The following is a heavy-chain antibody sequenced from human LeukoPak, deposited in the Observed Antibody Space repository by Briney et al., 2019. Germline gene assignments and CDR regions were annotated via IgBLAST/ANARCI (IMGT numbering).Heavy chain of an antibody. Sequence: SETLSLTCTVSGGSISSRNYYWAWVRQPPGKGLEWIGSISYSGGTSYNPSLRSRVTISIDTSKNQFTLKVNSVTAADTAVYYCAGAYSGYDKIDYWGQGTLVTVSS. CDR1: GGSISSRNYY. D-gene: IGHD5-12*01. V-gene: IGHV4-39*01. CDR3: AGAYSGYDKIDY. CDR2: ISYSGGT. J-gene: IGHJ4*02.